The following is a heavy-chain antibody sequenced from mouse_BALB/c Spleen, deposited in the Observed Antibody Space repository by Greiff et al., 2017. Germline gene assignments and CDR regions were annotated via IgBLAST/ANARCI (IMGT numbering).Heavy chain of an antibody. Sequence: VMLVESGPGLVQPSQSLSITCTVSGFSLTSYGVHWVRQSPGKGLEWLGVIWSGGSTDYNAAFISRLSISKDNSKSQVFFKMNSLQANDTAIYYCARARFAYWGQGTLVTVSA. CDR2: IWSGGST. CDR3: ARARFAY. CDR1: GFSLTSYG. V-gene: IGHV2-2*02. J-gene: IGHJ3*01.